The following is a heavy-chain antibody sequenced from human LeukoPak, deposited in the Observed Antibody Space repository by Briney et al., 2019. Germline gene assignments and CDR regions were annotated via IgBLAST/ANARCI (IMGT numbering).Heavy chain of an antibody. CDR2: INPSGGST. CDR1: GYTFTSYY. Sequence: ASVKVSCKASGYTFTSYYMHWVRQAPGQGLEWMGIINPSGGSTSYAQKFQGRVTMTRDMSTSTVYMELSSLRSEDTAVYYCARATYGDYTQGVSYFDYWGQGTLVTVSS. CDR3: ARATYGDYTQGVSYFDY. J-gene: IGHJ4*02. D-gene: IGHD4-17*01. V-gene: IGHV1-46*01.